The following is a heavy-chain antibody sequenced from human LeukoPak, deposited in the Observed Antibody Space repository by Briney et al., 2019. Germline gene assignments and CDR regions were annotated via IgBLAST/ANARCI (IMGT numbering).Heavy chain of an antibody. Sequence: GASVKVSCKASGYTFTGYYMHWVRQAPGQGLEWMGWINPNSGGTNYAQKFQGRVTMTRDTSISTAYMELSRLRFDDTAVYYCARDWGVIVVVPLLGAFDIWGQGTMVTVSS. CDR2: INPNSGGT. CDR3: ARDWGVIVVVPLLGAFDI. J-gene: IGHJ3*02. V-gene: IGHV1-2*02. CDR1: GYTFTGYY. D-gene: IGHD2-2*01.